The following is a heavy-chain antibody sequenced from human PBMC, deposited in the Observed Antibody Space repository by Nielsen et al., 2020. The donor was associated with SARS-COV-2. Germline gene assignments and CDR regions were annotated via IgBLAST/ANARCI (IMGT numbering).Heavy chain of an antibody. Sequence: SETLSLTCSVSGGSISSGGYYWSWIRQHPGKGLEWIAYIYYSGSTYYNPSLKSRVTISVDTSKNQFSLKLSSVTAADTAVYYCARDKGSGTIQHWGQGTLVTVSS. D-gene: IGHD3-3*01. CDR3: ARDKGSGTIQH. J-gene: IGHJ1*01. CDR2: IYYSGST. CDR1: GGSISSGGYY. V-gene: IGHV4-31*03.